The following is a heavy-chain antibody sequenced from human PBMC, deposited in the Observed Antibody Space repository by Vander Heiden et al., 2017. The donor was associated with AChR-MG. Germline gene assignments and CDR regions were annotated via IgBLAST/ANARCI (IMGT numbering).Heavy chain of an antibody. Sequence: HGKLVQSGAAVKKPGASLKVSCKTSGFTFTNYHMHWVRQAPGQGLEWVGTINPSLDSTHYAQKFQGRVRMTRDTSTKTVYMDMTSLRPEDTAVYFCARELTGSFYFDFWGQGSLVTVSS. CDR2: INPSLDST. V-gene: IGHV1-46*03. D-gene: IGHD1-26*01. CDR1: GFTFTNYH. CDR3: ARELTGSFYFDF. J-gene: IGHJ4*02.